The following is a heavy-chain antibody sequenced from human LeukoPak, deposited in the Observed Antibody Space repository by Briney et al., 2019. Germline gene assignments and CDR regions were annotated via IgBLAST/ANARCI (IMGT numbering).Heavy chain of an antibody. CDR2: ISWNSGSI. Sequence: PGGSLRLSCAASGFTFDDYAMHWVRQAPGKGLEWVSGISWNSGSIDYADSVKGRFTISRDNAKNSLYLQMNSLRAEDTALYYCAKGPAAMFYHGMDVWGQGTTVTVSS. V-gene: IGHV3-9*01. J-gene: IGHJ6*02. D-gene: IGHD2-2*01. CDR1: GFTFDDYA. CDR3: AKGPAAMFYHGMDV.